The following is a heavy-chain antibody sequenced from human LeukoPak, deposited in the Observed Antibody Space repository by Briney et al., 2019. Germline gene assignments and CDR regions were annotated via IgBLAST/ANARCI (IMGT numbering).Heavy chain of an antibody. CDR3: AKDRNAVAGDPYFDY. CDR2: ISWNSVSI. Sequence: PGGSLRLSCAASGFTFDDYAMHWVRQAPGKGLEWGSGISWNSVSIGYADSVKGRFTISRDNAKNSLYLQMNSLRAEDTALYYCAKDRNAVAGDPYFDYWGQGTLVTVSS. D-gene: IGHD6-19*01. J-gene: IGHJ4*02. CDR1: GFTFDDYA. V-gene: IGHV3-9*01.